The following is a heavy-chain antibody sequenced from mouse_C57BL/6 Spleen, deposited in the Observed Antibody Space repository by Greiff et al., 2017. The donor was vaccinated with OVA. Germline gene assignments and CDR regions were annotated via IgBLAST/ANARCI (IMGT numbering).Heavy chain of an antibody. V-gene: IGHV3-1*01. D-gene: IGHD5-1*01. J-gene: IGHJ3*01. CDR1: GYSITSGYD. CDR3: ASGEYTAWFAY. CDR2: ISYSGST. Sequence: DVKLQESGPGMVKPSQSLSLTCTVTGYSITSGYDWHWIRHFPGNKLEWMGYISYSGSTNYNPSLKSRISITHDTSKNHFFLKLNSVTTEDTATYYCASGEYTAWFAYWGQGTLVTVSA.